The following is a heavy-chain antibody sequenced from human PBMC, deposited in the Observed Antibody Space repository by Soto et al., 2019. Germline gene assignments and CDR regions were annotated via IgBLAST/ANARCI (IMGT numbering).Heavy chain of an antibody. CDR2: VNAGNGNT. Sequence: ASVKVSCKASGYTFTSYAIHCVRQAPGQRLEWMGWVNAGNGNTKYSQKFQGRVTITRDTSASTAYMELSSLRSEDTAVYYCARVYCTNGVCHTYDYWGQGTLVTVSS. J-gene: IGHJ4*02. CDR1: GYTFTSYA. CDR3: ARVYCTNGVCHTYDY. D-gene: IGHD2-8*01. V-gene: IGHV1-3*01.